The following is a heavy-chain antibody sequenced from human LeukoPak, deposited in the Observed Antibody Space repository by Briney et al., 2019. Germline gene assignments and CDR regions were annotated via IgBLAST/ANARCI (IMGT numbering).Heavy chain of an antibody. CDR2: IYYTGST. CDR1: GDSISIRGYY. V-gene: IGHV4-31*03. Sequence: PSETLSLTCTVSGDSISIRGYYWSWVRQHPGKCLDWIGYIYYTGSTYYNPSLKSRVTIAVDTSKNQFSLQLSSVTAADTAVYYCARYLDSTGYLDYWGQGTLVTVSS. D-gene: IGHD3-22*01. J-gene: IGHJ4*02. CDR3: ARYLDSTGYLDY.